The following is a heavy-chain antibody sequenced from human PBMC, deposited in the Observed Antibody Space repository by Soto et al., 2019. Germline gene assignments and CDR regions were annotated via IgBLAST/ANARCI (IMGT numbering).Heavy chain of an antibody. Sequence: QVQLVQSGAEVKKPGSSVKVSCKASGGTFSSYTISWVRQAPGQGLEWMGRIIPILGIANDAQQFQGRVTITADTSASTSYMELSSLRSEDTAVYSGARGGAMYSGRYSPVPGRGESMDVWGQGTTVTVSS. D-gene: IGHD1-26*01. CDR3: ARGGAMYSGRYSPVPGRGESMDV. V-gene: IGHV1-69*02. J-gene: IGHJ6*02. CDR1: GGTFSSYT. CDR2: IIPILGIA.